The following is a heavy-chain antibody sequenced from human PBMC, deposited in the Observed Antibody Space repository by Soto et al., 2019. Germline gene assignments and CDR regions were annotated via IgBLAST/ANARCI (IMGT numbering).Heavy chain of an antibody. J-gene: IGHJ5*02. CDR2: INPRSGDT. V-gene: IGHV1-2*06. Sequence: QVQLVQSGAEVKKPGASVKVSCKASGYTFIGYYIHWVRQAPGQGLEWMGRINPRSGDTTYAQKYQGRLNITRDTSISTAYMELSSLRSDDTAVYYCGRDGVGATPLGWFDPWGQGSLVTVSS. CDR3: GRDGVGATPLGWFDP. D-gene: IGHD1-26*01. CDR1: GYTFIGYY.